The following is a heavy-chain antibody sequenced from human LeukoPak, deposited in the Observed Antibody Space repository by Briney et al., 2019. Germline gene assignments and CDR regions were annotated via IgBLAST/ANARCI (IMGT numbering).Heavy chain of an antibody. Sequence: GASVKVTCKASGYTFTSYAMHWVRQAPGQRLEWMGWINAGNGNTKYSQKFQGRVTITRDTSASTAYMELSSLRSEDTAVYYCARMAGWGYFDYWGQGTLVTVSS. CDR1: GYTFTSYA. V-gene: IGHV1-3*01. J-gene: IGHJ4*02. CDR2: INAGNGNT. D-gene: IGHD5-24*01. CDR3: ARMAGWGYFDY.